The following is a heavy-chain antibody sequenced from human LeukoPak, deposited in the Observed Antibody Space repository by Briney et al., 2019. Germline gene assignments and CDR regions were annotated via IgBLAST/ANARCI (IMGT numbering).Heavy chain of an antibody. CDR1: GFTFSSYD. J-gene: IGHJ5*02. Sequence: GGSLRLSCAASGFTFSSYDMSWVRQAPGKGLEWVSTISGSGGSTYYADSVKGRFTISRDNSKNTLYLQMNSLRAEDTAVYYCAKDIAAAVVARDWFDPWGQGTLVTVSS. CDR2: ISGSGGST. CDR3: AKDIAAAVVARDWFDP. D-gene: IGHD2-15*01. V-gene: IGHV3-23*01.